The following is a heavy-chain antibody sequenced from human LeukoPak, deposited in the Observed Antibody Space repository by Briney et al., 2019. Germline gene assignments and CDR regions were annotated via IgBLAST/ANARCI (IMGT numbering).Heavy chain of an antibody. V-gene: IGHV4-39*07. CDR1: GGSISSSSYY. CDR3: AREHYYGSGSYDY. Sequence: PSETLSLTCTVSGGSISSSSYYWGWIRQPPGKGLEWIGEINHSGSTNYNPSLKSRVTISVDTSKNQFSLKLSSVTAADTAVYYCAREHYYGSGSYDYWGQGTLVTVSS. CDR2: INHSGST. J-gene: IGHJ4*02. D-gene: IGHD3-10*01.